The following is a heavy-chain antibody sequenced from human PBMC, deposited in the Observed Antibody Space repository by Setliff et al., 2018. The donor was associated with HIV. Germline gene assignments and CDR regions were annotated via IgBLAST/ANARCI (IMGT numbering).Heavy chain of an antibody. CDR2: INPTGGST. CDR1: GYSFTNHY. CDR3: AGSILTGYYTFGADY. D-gene: IGHD3-9*01. Sequence: GASVKVSCKPSGYSFTNHYMHWVRQAPGQGLEWMGVINPTGGSTRNTQKFQGRVTMTRDTSTSTVYMELSSLRSEDTAVYYCAGSILTGYYTFGADYWGQGTMVTVSS. V-gene: IGHV1-46*01. J-gene: IGHJ4*01.